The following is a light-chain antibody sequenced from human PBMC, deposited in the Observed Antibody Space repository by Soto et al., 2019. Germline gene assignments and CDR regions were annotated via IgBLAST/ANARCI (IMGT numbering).Light chain of an antibody. CDR1: QSLSGNY. Sequence: TQSPDTLSVSPMEIAALSVMGSQSLSGNYLAWYQQKPGQAPRVLIYRASIRATGISDRFSGSGSGTDFTLTISRLEPEDFAVYYCQHYGASPWTFGQGTKVDIK. V-gene: IGKV3-20*01. CDR3: QHYGASPWT. CDR2: RAS. J-gene: IGKJ1*01.